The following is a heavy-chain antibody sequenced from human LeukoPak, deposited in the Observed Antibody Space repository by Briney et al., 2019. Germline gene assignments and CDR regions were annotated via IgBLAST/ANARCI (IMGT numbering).Heavy chain of an antibody. CDR3: ASTVRRFVWVFDY. Sequence: SETLSLTCTVSGGSISSYYWSWIRQPPGKGLEWIGYIHYSGSTNYNPSLKSRVTISVDTSKNQFSLKLSSVTAADTAVYYCASTVRRFVWVFDYWGQGTLVTVSS. D-gene: IGHD1-26*01. J-gene: IGHJ4*02. CDR1: GGSISSYY. CDR2: IHYSGST. V-gene: IGHV4-59*08.